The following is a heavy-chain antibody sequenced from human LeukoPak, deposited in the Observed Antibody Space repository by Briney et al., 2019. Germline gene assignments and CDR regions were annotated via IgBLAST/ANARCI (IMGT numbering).Heavy chain of an antibody. CDR3: AREGYSSSSGDY. V-gene: IGHV4-34*01. J-gene: IGHJ4*02. CDR1: GGSFSGYY. Sequence: SETLSLTCAVYGGSFSGYYWSWIRQPPGEGLEWIGEINHSGSTNYNPSLKSRVTISVDTSKNQFSLKLSSVTAADTAVYYCAREGYSSSSGDYWGQGTLVTVSS. CDR2: INHSGST. D-gene: IGHD6-6*01.